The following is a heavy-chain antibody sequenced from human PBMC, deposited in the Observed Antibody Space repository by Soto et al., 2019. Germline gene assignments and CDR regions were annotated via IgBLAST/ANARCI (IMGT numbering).Heavy chain of an antibody. CDR1: GGSVSSSNW. D-gene: IGHD3-3*01. CDR3: ASRDTYYDFWSGYLGTYYYYGMDV. CDR2: IYHSGST. Sequence: SETLSITCAVSGGSVSSSNWWSWVRQPPGKGLEWIGEIYHSGSTNYNPSLKSRVTISVDKSKNQFSLKLSSVTAADTAVYYCASRDTYYDFWSGYLGTYYYYGMDVWGQGTTVTVSS. J-gene: IGHJ6*02. V-gene: IGHV4-4*02.